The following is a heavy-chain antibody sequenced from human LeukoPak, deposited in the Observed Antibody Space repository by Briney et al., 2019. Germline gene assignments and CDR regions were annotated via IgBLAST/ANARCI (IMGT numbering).Heavy chain of an antibody. CDR2: IYTSGST. CDR1: GGSISSYY. J-gene: IGHJ4*02. Sequence: SETLSLTCTVSGGSISSYYWSWIRQPPGKGLEWIGYIYTSGSTNYNPSLKSRVMISRDSSKNQFSLMLTSVTAADTAVYYCVRAVTGTSLYDYWGQGTLVTVSS. CDR3: VRAVTGTSLYDY. V-gene: IGHV4-4*09. D-gene: IGHD1-7*01.